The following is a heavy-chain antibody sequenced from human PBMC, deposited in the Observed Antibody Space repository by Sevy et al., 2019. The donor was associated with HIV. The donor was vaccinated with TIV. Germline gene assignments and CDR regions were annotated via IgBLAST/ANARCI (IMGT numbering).Heavy chain of an antibody. D-gene: IGHD3-22*01. CDR3: TRVRAAITTGWANWFDP. J-gene: IGHJ5*02. CDR1: AFTFRNYW. Sequence: GGSLRLSCVASAFTFRNYWMHWVRQAPGKGLVWVSRINSDGSSTSYADSVKGRFTISRDNAKNTLYLQMNSLRAEDTALYYCTRVRAAITTGWANWFDPWGQGTLVTVSS. CDR2: INSDGSST. V-gene: IGHV3-74*01.